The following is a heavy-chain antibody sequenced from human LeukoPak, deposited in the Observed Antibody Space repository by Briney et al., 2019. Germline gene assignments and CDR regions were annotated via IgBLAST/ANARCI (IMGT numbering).Heavy chain of an antibody. D-gene: IGHD6-19*01. CDR3: ARLQGVAGTEWFDP. Sequence: GASVKVSCKASGYTFTSYDVNWVRQATGQGLEWMGWMNPNSGNTGYAQKFQGRVTMTRNTSISTACMELSSLRSEDTAVYYCARLQGVAGTEWFDPWGQGTLVTVSS. J-gene: IGHJ5*02. CDR2: MNPNSGNT. V-gene: IGHV1-8*01. CDR1: GYTFTSYD.